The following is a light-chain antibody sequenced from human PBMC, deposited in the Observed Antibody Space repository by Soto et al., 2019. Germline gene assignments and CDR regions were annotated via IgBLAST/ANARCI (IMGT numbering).Light chain of an antibody. Sequence: QSALTQPASVSWSPGQSITMSCTGSTTDIGRYNFVSWYQQYAGKAPKLVLYEVSNRPSGVSSRFSGSKSGNSASLTISGLQHEDEAHYFCSSSAATSTRVFGGGTKLTVL. V-gene: IGLV2-14*01. J-gene: IGLJ3*02. CDR1: TTDIGRYNF. CDR3: SSSAATSTRV. CDR2: EVS.